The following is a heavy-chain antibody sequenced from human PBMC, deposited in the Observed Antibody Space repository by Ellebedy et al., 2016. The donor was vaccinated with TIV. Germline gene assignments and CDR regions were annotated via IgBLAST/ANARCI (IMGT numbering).Heavy chain of an antibody. Sequence: PGGSLSLSCPSSGFTFTSYAMSWVRQAPGKGLEWVSVITGSGDYTYYADSVKGRFTISRDNSTNTLYLQMNSLRAEDTAVYSCAKAPTGYSPYYFDYWGQGTLITVSS. D-gene: IGHD3-9*01. CDR2: ITGSGDYT. V-gene: IGHV3-23*01. CDR3: AKAPTGYSPYYFDY. J-gene: IGHJ4*02. CDR1: GFTFTSYA.